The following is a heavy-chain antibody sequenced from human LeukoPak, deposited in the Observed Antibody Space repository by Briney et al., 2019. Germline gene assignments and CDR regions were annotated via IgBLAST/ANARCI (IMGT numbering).Heavy chain of an antibody. J-gene: IGHJ4*02. V-gene: IGHV3-15*01. CDR2: IKSKTDGGTT. D-gene: IGHD4-17*01. Sequence: GGSLRLSCAASGFTFSTYAMSWVRQAPGKGLEWVGRIKSKTDGGTTDYAAPVKGRFTISRDDSKNTLYLQMISLKTEDTAVYYCTTGVNYGDSPFDYWGQGTLVTVSS. CDR1: GFTFSTYA. CDR3: TTGVNYGDSPFDY.